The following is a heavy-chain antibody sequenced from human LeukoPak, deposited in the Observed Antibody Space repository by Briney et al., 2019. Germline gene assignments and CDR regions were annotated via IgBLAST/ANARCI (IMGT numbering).Heavy chain of an antibody. Sequence: GGSLRLSCAASGFTFSSYWMHWVRQAPGKGLEWVSAISGSGGSTYYADSVKGRFTISRDNSRNTLYLQMNSLRAEDTAVYYCAKAMPTVVTQYNWFDPWGQGTLVTVSS. CDR1: GFTFSSYW. V-gene: IGHV3-23*01. J-gene: IGHJ5*02. D-gene: IGHD4-23*01. CDR3: AKAMPTVVTQYNWFDP. CDR2: ISGSGGST.